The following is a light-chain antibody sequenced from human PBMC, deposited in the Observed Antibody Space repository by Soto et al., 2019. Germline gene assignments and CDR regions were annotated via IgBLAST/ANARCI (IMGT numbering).Light chain of an antibody. CDR1: SSDIGGYDY. CDR3: CSYTRTSNHYF. V-gene: IGLV2-14*01. Sequence: QSALTQPASVSGSPGQSITISCTGTSSDIGGYDYVSWYQQRPGKAPKLMIYEVRYRPSGVSNRFSGSKSGNTASLTISGHQAEDEAVYYCCSYTRTSNHYFFGSGTKVTVL. CDR2: EVR. J-gene: IGLJ1*01.